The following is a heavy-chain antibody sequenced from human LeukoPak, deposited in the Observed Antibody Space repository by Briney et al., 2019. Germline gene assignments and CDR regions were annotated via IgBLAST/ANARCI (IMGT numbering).Heavy chain of an antibody. V-gene: IGHV4-34*01. D-gene: IGHD2-2*01. CDR1: GVSFSGYY. CDR3: ARGGRRYCSSTSCLGNDY. J-gene: IGHJ4*02. Sequence: PSETLSLTCAVYGVSFSGYYWSWLRQPPGKGLEWLGEINHSGSTNYNPSLKSRVTISVDTSKNQFSLKLSSVTAADTAVYYCARGGRRYCSSTSCLGNDYWGQGTLVTVSS. CDR2: INHSGST.